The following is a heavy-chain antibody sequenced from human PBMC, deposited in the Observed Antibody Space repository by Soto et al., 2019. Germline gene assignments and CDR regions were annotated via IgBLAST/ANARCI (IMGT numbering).Heavy chain of an antibody. V-gene: IGHV1-2*02. CDR1: RYTFTDYY. CDR2: INANSGGS. J-gene: IGHJ4*02. Sequence: ASVKVSCKTSRYTFTDYYMHWLRQAPGQGLEWLGWINANSGGSVYAQQFQGRVTLTRDTSIGTAYMELSGPTSDVTAVYYCASPSYCGGDCYYYFDNWGQGTLVTVSS. CDR3: ASPSYCGGDCYYYFDN. D-gene: IGHD2-21*02.